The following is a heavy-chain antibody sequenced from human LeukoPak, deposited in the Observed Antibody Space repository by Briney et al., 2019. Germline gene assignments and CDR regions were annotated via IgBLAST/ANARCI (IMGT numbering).Heavy chain of an antibody. CDR2: VSSDGNSK. V-gene: IGHV3-30*18. CDR3: AKDQIGWAPGYSSGPLDY. CDR1: GFTFSAYG. J-gene: IGHJ4*02. D-gene: IGHD6-19*01. Sequence: GRSLRLSCAASGFTFSAYGIHWVRQAPGKGLEWVAVVSSDGNSKFSADSVKGRFTISRDNSKNTLFLQMNSLGPEDTAVYYCAKDQIGWAPGYSSGPLDYWGQGIQVTVSS.